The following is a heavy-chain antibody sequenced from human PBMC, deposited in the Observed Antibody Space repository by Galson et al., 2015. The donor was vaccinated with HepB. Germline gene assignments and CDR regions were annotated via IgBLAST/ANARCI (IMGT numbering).Heavy chain of an antibody. D-gene: IGHD5-12*01. CDR1: GGTFSSYA. Sequence: SVKVSCKASGGTFSSYAISWARQAPGQGLEWMGGIIPIFGTANYAQKFQGRVTITADKSTSTAYMELSSLRSEDTAVYYWAKSEEAYSGYDLYYYYGMDVWGQGTTVTVSS. V-gene: IGHV1-69*06. J-gene: IGHJ6*02. CDR3: AKSEEAYSGYDLYYYYGMDV. CDR2: IIPIFGTA.